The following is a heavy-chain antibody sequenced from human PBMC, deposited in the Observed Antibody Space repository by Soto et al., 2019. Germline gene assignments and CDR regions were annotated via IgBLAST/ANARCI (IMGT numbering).Heavy chain of an antibody. V-gene: IGHV4-59*01. CDR3: ARDQGGSSAYYDY. CDR2: SGST. CDR1: GGSIRSYY. D-gene: IGHD3-22*01. Sequence: SSETLSLTCTVSGGSIRSYYWSWIRQPPGKGLEWIGYSGSTNYNPSLKSRVTISVDMSKNQFSLKLSSVTAADTAVYYCARDQGGSSAYYDYWGQGTLVTVSS. J-gene: IGHJ4*02.